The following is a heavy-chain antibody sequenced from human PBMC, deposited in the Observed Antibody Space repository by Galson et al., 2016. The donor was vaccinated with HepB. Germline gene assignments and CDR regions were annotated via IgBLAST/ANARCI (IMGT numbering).Heavy chain of an antibody. J-gene: IGHJ4*01. CDR1: GESLSGYF. CDR2: VNHRGTT. Sequence: ETLSLTCTVSGESLSGYFWSWIRQPPGKGLEWIGEVNHRGTTNYDPSLESRVPISADTSKNQFSLNLSSVTAADTAVYFCARDGFPGFGSFFDYWGHGALVTVSS. D-gene: IGHD3-10*01. V-gene: IGHV4-34*01. CDR3: ARDGFPGFGSFFDY.